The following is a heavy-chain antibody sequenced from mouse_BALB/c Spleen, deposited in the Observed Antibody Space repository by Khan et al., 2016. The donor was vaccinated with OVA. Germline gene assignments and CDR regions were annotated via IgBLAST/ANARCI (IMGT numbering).Heavy chain of an antibody. Sequence: QVQLKQSGAELVRPGSSVKISCKASGYGVSNYLMNWVKQGLGQGLEWIGQIYPGDGNTNYNGKFKDKATLTVDKSSSTAYMQLSSLTSEDSAVYFCARSGYDYFAYWGQGTLVTVSA. CDR3: ARSGYDYFAY. CDR1: GYGVSNYL. V-gene: IGHV1-80*01. D-gene: IGHD2-14*01. CDR2: IYPGDGNT. J-gene: IGHJ3*01.